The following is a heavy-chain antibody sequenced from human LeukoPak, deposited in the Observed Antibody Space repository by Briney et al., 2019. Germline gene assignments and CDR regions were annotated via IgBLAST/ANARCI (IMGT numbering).Heavy chain of an antibody. CDR3: ARSQRAGYNVYYFDS. Sequence: GSSVKVSCKPSGGSFRSYGVSWVRQAPGQGLEWMGGIIPIFRTTNYEQRFRGRVTITTDESTSSVYVELSSLRSEDTAVYYCARSQRAGYNVYYFDSWGQGTLVTVSS. CDR2: IIPIFRTT. J-gene: IGHJ4*02. V-gene: IGHV1-69*05. D-gene: IGHD5-24*01. CDR1: GGSFRSYG.